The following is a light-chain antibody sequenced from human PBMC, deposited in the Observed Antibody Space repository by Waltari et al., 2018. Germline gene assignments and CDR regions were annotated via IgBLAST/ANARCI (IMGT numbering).Light chain of an antibody. CDR1: SSNIGNNY. J-gene: IGLJ2*01. CDR2: DNN. V-gene: IGLV1-51*01. Sequence: QSVLTQPPSVSAAPGQKVTISCSGSSSNIGNNYVSWNQQLPGTAPKLPIYDNNKRPSGIPDRFSGSKSGTSATLGITGLQTGDEADYYCGTWDSSLSYVVFGGGTKLTVL. CDR3: GTWDSSLSYVV.